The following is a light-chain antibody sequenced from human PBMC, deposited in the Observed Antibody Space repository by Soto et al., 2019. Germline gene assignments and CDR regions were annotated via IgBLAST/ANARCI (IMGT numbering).Light chain of an antibody. CDR3: QQYYSYPLT. CDR1: QGISSY. Sequence: AIRMTPSPSSLPASTGDRVTITCRASQGISSYLAWYQQKPGKAPKLLIYAASTLQSGVPSRFSGSGSGTDFTLSISCLQSEDFATYYCQQYYSYPLTFGGGTKVDIK. J-gene: IGKJ4*01. CDR2: AAS. V-gene: IGKV1-8*01.